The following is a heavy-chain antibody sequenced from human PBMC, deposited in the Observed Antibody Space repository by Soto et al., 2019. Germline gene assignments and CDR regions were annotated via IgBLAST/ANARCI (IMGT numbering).Heavy chain of an antibody. J-gene: IGHJ4*02. CDR1: GCSISSSSYY. Sequence: SETLSLTYTFSGCSISSSSYYLGWIRQPPGKGLEWIGSIYYSGSTYYNPSLKSRVTISVDTSKNQFSLKLSSVTAANTAVYYCARPLDLYSSGWFDYWGQGTLVTVSS. CDR2: IYYSGST. D-gene: IGHD6-19*01. V-gene: IGHV4-39*01. CDR3: ARPLDLYSSGWFDY.